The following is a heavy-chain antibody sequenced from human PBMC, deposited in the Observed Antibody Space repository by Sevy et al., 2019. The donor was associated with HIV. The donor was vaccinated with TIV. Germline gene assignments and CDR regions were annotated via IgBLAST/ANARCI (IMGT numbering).Heavy chain of an antibody. CDR3: ARGIAVAGIWDRYFDL. CDR1: GFTFSSYA. J-gene: IGHJ2*01. Sequence: GGSLRLSCAASGFTFSSYAMHWVRQAPGKGLEWVAVISYDGSNKYYADSVKGRFTISRDNSKNTLYLQMNSLRAEDTAVYYCARGIAVAGIWDRYFDLWGRGTLVTVSS. D-gene: IGHD6-19*01. V-gene: IGHV3-30-3*01. CDR2: ISYDGSNK.